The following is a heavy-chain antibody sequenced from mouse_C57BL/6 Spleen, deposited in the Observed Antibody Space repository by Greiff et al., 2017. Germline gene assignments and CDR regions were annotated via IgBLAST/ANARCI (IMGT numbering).Heavy chain of an antibody. CDR2: ISDGGSYT. V-gene: IGHV5-4*01. CDR1: GFTFSSYA. CDR3: ARDDYDGAWFAY. D-gene: IGHD2-4*01. Sequence: VQLKESGGGLVKPGGSLKLSCAASGFTFSSYAMSWVRQTPEKRLEWVATISDGGSYTYYPDNVKGRFTISRDNAKNNLYLQVSHVKSEDTARYCCARDDYDGAWFAYGGQGTLVTVSA. J-gene: IGHJ3*01.